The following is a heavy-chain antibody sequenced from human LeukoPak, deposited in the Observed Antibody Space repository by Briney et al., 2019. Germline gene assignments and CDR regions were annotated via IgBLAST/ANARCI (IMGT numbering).Heavy chain of an antibody. CDR3: AREGAAGYAFDI. CDR1: GGSISSYY. D-gene: IGHD6-13*01. J-gene: IGHJ3*02. V-gene: IGHV4-59*01. Sequence: SETLSLTCTVSGGSISSYYWSWIRQPPGKGLEWIGYIYYSGSTNYNPSLKSRVTISVDTSKNQFSLKLSSVIAADTAVYYCAREGAAGYAFDIWGQGTMVTVSS. CDR2: IYYSGST.